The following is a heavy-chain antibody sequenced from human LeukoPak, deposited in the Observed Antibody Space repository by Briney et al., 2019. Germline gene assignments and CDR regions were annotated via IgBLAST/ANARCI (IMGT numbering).Heavy chain of an antibody. CDR3: ATSGRYGAFWYFDL. Sequence: ASVKVSCKVSGYTLTELSMHWVRQAPGKGLEWMGGFDPGDGETIYAQKFQGRVTMTEDTSTDTAYMELSSLRSEDTAVYYCATSGRYGAFWYFDLWGCGTLVTVSS. J-gene: IGHJ2*01. D-gene: IGHD4-17*01. CDR2: FDPGDGET. V-gene: IGHV1-24*01. CDR1: GYTLTELS.